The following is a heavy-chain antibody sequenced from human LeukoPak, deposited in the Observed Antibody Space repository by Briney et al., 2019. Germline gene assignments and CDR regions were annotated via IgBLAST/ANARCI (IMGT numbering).Heavy chain of an antibody. V-gene: IGHV4-59*01. CDR3: ARLLYNWFDP. Sequence: SETLTLTCTVSGGSISSYYWSWIRQPPGKGLEWIGYIYYSGSTNYNPSLKSRVTISVDTSKNQFSLKLSSVTAADTAVYYCARLLYNWFDPWGQGTLVTVSS. CDR1: GGSISSYY. J-gene: IGHJ5*02. CDR2: IYYSGST.